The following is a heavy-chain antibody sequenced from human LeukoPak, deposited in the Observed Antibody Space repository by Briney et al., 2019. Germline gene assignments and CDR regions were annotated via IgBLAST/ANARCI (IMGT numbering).Heavy chain of an antibody. CDR2: IRTIADNYAT. Sequence: GGSLRFSCAASGLTFSGSTIHWVRQASGKGLEWLGRIRTIADNYATTYAASVKGRFTISRDDSKNTAYLQMNNLNTEDTALYYCTTTIDGYHFFRNWGQGTLVTVSS. V-gene: IGHV3-73*01. CDR3: TTTIDGYHFFRN. CDR1: GLTFSGST. J-gene: IGHJ4*02. D-gene: IGHD5-24*01.